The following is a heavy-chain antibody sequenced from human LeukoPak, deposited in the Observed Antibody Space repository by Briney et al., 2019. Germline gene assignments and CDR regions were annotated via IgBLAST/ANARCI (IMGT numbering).Heavy chain of an antibody. Sequence: SETLSLTCTVSGGSISSGGYYCSWIRQHPGKGLEWIGYIYYSGSTYYNPSLKSRVTISVDTSKNQFSLKLSSVTAADTAVYYCARVYDSSGYYPFFDYWGQGTLVTVSS. CDR3: ARVYDSSGYYPFFDY. J-gene: IGHJ4*02. CDR1: GGSISSGGYY. D-gene: IGHD3-22*01. CDR2: IYYSGST. V-gene: IGHV4-31*03.